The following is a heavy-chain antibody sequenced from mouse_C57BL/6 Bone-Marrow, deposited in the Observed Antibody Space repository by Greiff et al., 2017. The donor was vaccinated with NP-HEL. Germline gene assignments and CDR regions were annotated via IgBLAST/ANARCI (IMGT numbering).Heavy chain of an antibody. V-gene: IGHV5-12*01. CDR2: ISNGGGST. CDR1: GFTFSDYY. J-gene: IGHJ4*01. D-gene: IGHD1-3*01. CDR3: ARLGKWDYAMDY. Sequence: EVQVVESGGGLVQPGGSLKLSCAASGFTFSDYYMYWVRQTPEKRLEWVAYISNGGGSTYYPDTVKGRFTISRDNAKNTLYLQMSRLKSEDTAMYYCARLGKWDYAMDYWGQGTSVTVSS.